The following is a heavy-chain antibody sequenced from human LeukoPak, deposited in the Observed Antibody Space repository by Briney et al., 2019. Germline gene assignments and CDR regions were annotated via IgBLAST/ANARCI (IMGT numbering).Heavy chain of an antibody. CDR2: IIPIFGTA. CDR1: GGTFSSYA. Sequence: ASVKVSCKASGGTFSSYAISWVRPAPGQGLEWMGGIIPIFGTANYAQKCQGRVTITADESTSTAYMELSSLRSEDTAVYYCAREFRTSIAARRGRSDAFDSWGQGTMVTVSS. V-gene: IGHV1-69*13. D-gene: IGHD6-6*01. CDR3: AREFRTSIAARRGRSDAFDS. J-gene: IGHJ3*02.